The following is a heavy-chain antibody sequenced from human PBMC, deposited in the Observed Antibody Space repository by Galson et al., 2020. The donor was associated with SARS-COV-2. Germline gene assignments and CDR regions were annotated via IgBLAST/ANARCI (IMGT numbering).Heavy chain of an antibody. Sequence: SETLSITCIVSGGSISSNSYYWGWIRQPPGQGLEWFGRINHRGRTNYNPSVKSRVTISVDTSNNQFSLKLSSVTAADTAVYYCASSWAADWYFDLWGRGTLVTVSS. D-gene: IGHD6-25*01. J-gene: IGHJ2*01. V-gene: IGHV4-39*07. CDR2: INHRGRT. CDR3: ASSWAADWYFDL. CDR1: GGSISSNSYY.